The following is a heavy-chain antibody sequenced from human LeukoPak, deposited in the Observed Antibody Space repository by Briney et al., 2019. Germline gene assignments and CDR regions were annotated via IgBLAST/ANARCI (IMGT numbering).Heavy chain of an antibody. V-gene: IGHV3-64D*06. J-gene: IGHJ3*01. CDR2: ISINGGSI. CDR3: VKGGGFPGRGAFDV. CDR1: GFTFSSNA. Sequence: PGGSLRLSCSASGFTFSSNAMHWVRQAPGKGLEYVSGISINGGSIYYTDSLKGRFTISRDNSKNTLSLQMSSLRVEDTAVYYCVKGGGFPGRGAFDVWGRGTIVTVSS. D-gene: IGHD3-10*01.